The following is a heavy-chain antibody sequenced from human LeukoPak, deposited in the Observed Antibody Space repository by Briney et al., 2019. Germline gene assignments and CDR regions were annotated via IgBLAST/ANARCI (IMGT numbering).Heavy chain of an antibody. Sequence: GGSLRLSCAASGFTFSDYYMNWIRQAPGKGLEWVASIGFTTSYIYYADSVKGRFTISRDNAKNSLFLQMNSLRADDTAVYYCAKDTVGHYYYYYMDVWGKGTTVTVSS. J-gene: IGHJ6*03. V-gene: IGHV3-21*01. CDR1: GFTFSDYY. CDR2: IGFTTSYI. CDR3: AKDTVGHYYYYYMDV.